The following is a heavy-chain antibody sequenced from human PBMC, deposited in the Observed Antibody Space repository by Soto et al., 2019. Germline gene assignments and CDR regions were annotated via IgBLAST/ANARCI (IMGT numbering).Heavy chain of an antibody. D-gene: IGHD4-17*01. CDR3: ARIVSGRDYGDSIDC. J-gene: IGHJ4*02. CDR1: GFTFSRYW. Sequence: PGGSLRLSCAASGFTFSRYWLTWVRPAPGKGLEWVANIKEDGSEIYYVGSVKGRFTTSRDNAKNSLYLQMNSLRAEDTAVYYCARIVSGRDYGDSIDCWGRGTLVTVSS. CDR2: IKEDGSEI. V-gene: IGHV3-7*03.